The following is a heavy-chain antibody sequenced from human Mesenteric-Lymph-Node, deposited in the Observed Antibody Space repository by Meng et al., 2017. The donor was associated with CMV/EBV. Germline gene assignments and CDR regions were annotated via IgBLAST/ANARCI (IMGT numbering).Heavy chain of an antibody. J-gene: IGHJ4*02. Sequence: KASGYNFSTNIIHWVRQAPGEGLEWMGWLNTGNGKPRYSQHFQGRVTITRDTSANTAFMEVNSLRSEDTALYYCAREGAVTGLDLDYWGPGTLVTVSS. D-gene: IGHD6-19*01. V-gene: IGHV1-3*04. CDR1: GYNFSTNI. CDR3: AREGAVTGLDLDY. CDR2: LNTGNGKP.